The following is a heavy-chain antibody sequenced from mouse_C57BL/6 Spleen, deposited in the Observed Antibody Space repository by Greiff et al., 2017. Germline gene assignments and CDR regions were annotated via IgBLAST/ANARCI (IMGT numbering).Heavy chain of an antibody. D-gene: IGHD1-1*01. Sequence: VQLQQSGGGLVKPGGSLKLSCAASGFTFSSYAMSWVRQTPEKRLEWVATISDGGSYTYYPDNVKGRFTISRDNAKNNLYLQMSHLKSEDTAMYYCARDQVAYYFDYWGQGTTLTVSS. CDR3: ARDQVAYYFDY. V-gene: IGHV5-4*01. CDR1: GFTFSSYA. J-gene: IGHJ2*01. CDR2: ISDGGSYT.